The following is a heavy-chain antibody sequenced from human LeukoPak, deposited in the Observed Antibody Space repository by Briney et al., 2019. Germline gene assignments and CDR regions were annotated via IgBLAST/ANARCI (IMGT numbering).Heavy chain of an antibody. J-gene: IGHJ4*02. CDR2: IYTSGST. Sequence: SETLSLTCTVSGGSISSGSYYWSWIRQPAGKGLEWIGRIYTSGSTNYNPSLKSRVTISVDTSKNQFSLKLNSVIATDTAVYYCARAVGTSRNFFDYWGQGTLVTVSS. V-gene: IGHV4-61*02. D-gene: IGHD4-23*01. CDR3: ARAVGTSRNFFDY. CDR1: GGSISSGSYY.